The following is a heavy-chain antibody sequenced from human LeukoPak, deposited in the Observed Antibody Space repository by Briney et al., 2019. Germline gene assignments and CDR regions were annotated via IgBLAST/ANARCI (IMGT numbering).Heavy chain of an antibody. CDR2: IRYDGSNK. V-gene: IGHV3-30*02. Sequence: PGGSLRLSCAASGFTFSSYGMHWVRQAPGKGLEWVAFIRYDGSNKYYADSVKGRFTISRDNSKNTLYLQMNSLRAEDTAVYYCAKDVPRTRSTDYWGQGTLVTVSS. CDR3: AKDVPRTRSTDY. J-gene: IGHJ4*02. CDR1: GFTFSSYG.